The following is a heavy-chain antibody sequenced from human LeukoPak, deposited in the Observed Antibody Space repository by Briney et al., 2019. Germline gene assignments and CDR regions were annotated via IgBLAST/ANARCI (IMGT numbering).Heavy chain of an antibody. J-gene: IGHJ4*02. V-gene: IGHV3-43*02. Sequence: GGSLRLSCAASGFTFDDYAMHWVRQAPGKGLEGVSLISGDGGSTYYADSVKGRFTISRDNSKNSLYLQMNSLRTEDTALYYCAKDGVVHGDNAPRFDYWGQGTLVTGSS. CDR2: ISGDGGST. CDR3: AKDGVVHGDNAPRFDY. D-gene: IGHD4-17*01. CDR1: GFTFDDYA.